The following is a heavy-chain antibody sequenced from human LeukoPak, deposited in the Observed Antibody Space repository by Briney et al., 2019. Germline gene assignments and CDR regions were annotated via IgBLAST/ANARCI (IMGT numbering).Heavy chain of an antibody. CDR2: ISGSGGST. V-gene: IGHV3-23*01. D-gene: IGHD5-18*01. J-gene: IGHJ4*02. Sequence: GGSLRLSCAASGFTFSSYGMSWVRQAPGKGLEWVSTISGSGGSTYYADSVKGRFTISRDNAKNSLYLQMNSLRAEDTAVYYCARINTAFDYWGQGTLVTVSS. CDR3: ARINTAFDY. CDR1: GFTFSSYG.